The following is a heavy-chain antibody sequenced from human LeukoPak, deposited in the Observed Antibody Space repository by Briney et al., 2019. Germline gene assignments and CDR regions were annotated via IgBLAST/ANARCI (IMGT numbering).Heavy chain of an antibody. D-gene: IGHD7-27*01. CDR2: TRPDADNK. CDR3: AKGVSEWGNLGN. V-gene: IGHV3-30*02. CDR1: GFTLKTYG. J-gene: IGHJ4*02. Sequence: PGESLRLSCAASGFTLKTYGMYWVRQAPGKGLEWVAFTRPDADNKYYSDSVRGRFTISRVNPKNTLYLQMNSLRVEDTALYFCAKGVSEWGNLGNWGQGTLVTVSS.